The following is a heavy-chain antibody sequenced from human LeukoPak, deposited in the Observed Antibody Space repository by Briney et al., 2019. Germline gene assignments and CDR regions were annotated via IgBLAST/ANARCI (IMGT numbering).Heavy chain of an antibody. CDR2: ISSSSSTI. V-gene: IGHV3-48*01. CDR3: ARDHDFWSGYPDNYFDY. J-gene: IGHJ4*02. D-gene: IGHD3-3*01. Sequence: GGSLRLSCAASGFTFSSYSMNWVRQAPGKGLEWVSYISSSSSTIYYADSVKGRFTISRDNAKNSLYLQMNSLRAEDTAVYYCARDHDFWSGYPDNYFDYWGQGTLVTVSS. CDR1: GFTFSSYS.